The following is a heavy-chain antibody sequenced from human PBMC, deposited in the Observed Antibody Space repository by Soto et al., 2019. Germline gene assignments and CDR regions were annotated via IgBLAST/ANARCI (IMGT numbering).Heavy chain of an antibody. D-gene: IGHD3-10*01. CDR2: INPSGGGT. V-gene: IGHV1-46*01. CDR1: GYTFSNYY. Sequence: QVHLVQSGAEVKRPGVSVKVSCKASGYTFSNYYMHWVRQVPGHGLEWMGIINPSGGGTTYAQRFRGRLTVTRDTSTSTVYMELSRLRSDDTAIYFCARAPQYGSAGSYYNFWGQGTLVTVSS. CDR3: ARAPQYGSAGSYYNF. J-gene: IGHJ4*02.